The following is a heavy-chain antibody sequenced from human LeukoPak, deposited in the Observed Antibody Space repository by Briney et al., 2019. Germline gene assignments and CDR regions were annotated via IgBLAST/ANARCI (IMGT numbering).Heavy chain of an antibody. Sequence: SETLSLTCTVSGGSISSYYWSWIRQPPGKGLEWIGYIYYSGSTKYNPSLKSRVTISVDTSKNQFSLKLSSVTAADTAVYYCARHRYGDYYYYDMDVWGQGTTVTVSS. D-gene: IGHD4-17*01. CDR3: ARHRYGDYYYYDMDV. V-gene: IGHV4-59*08. CDR2: IYYSGST. CDR1: GGSISSYY. J-gene: IGHJ6*02.